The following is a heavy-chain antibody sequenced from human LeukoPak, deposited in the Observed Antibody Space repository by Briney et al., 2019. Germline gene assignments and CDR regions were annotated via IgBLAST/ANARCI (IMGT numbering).Heavy chain of an antibody. D-gene: IGHD6-6*01. J-gene: IGHJ3*02. CDR2: INHNGGT. Sequence: SETLSLTCAVYSGSFTGYYLSWIRQSPGRGLEWIGEINHNGGTNYTPSLTHRVTISLNMSKNQFSLKLSSVNAADTAVYFCARRGSYPNAFDIWGQGAMITVSS. CDR1: SGSFTGYY. V-gene: IGHV4-34*01. CDR3: ARRGSYPNAFDI.